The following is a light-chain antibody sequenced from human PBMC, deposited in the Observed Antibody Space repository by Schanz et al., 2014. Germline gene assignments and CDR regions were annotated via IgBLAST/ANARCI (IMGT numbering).Light chain of an antibody. CDR2: SAS. CDR3: QHYDNLRMT. V-gene: IGKV1-33*01. CDR1: QDISNY. Sequence: DIQMPQSPSSLSASVGDRVTITCQASQDISNYLNWYQQKPGEAPNLLIHSASDLETGVPSRFSGSGSGTHFTFTISSLQPEDIATYYCQHYDNLRMTFGPGTKVDFK. J-gene: IGKJ3*01.